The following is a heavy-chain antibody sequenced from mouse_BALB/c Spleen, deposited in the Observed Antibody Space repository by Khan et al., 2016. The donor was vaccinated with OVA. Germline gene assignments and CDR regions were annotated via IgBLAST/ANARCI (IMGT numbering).Heavy chain of an antibody. J-gene: IGHJ4*01. D-gene: IGHD2-10*01. CDR1: GFSFSSYA. CDR2: ISSGGSYT. CDR3: ARQEAYYCNPYAMDF. V-gene: IGHV5-9-3*01. Sequence: EVELVESGGGLVKPGGSLKLSCAASGFSFSSYAMSWVRQTPEKRLEWVATISSGGSYTYYPDSVKGRFTISRDNAKNTLYLQMISLRSEDTALYYCARQEAYYCNPYAMDFWGQGASVTVSS.